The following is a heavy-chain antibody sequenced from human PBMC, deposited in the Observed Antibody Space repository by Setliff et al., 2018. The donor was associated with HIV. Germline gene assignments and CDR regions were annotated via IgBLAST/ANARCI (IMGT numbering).Heavy chain of an antibody. Sequence: SETLSLTCAVFGGSFTDIGGSMSRVYWTWIRQPPGKGLEWIGYVSASGTTKYNPSLQSRVTISGDSSKNQFSLRLSSVTAADTAVYYCASGEYSYGYRFDYWGQGTLVTVSS. D-gene: IGHD5-18*01. CDR2: VSASGTT. J-gene: IGHJ4*02. CDR1: GGSFTDIGGSMSRVY. V-gene: IGHV4-61*01. CDR3: ASGEYSYGYRFDY.